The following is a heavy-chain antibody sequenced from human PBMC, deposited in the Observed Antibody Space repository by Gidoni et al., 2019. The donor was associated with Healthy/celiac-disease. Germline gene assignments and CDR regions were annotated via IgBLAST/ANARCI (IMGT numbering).Heavy chain of an antibody. D-gene: IGHD2-2*01. CDR3: ARGGAGIGSTSCNGGGWFDP. V-gene: IGHV3-64*01. CDR2: ISSNGGST. J-gene: IGHJ5*02. Sequence: EVQLVESGGGLVQPGGSLRLSCAASGFTFSSYAMHWVRQAPGKGLEYVSAISSNGGSTYYANSVKGRFTISRDNSKNTLYLQMGSLRAEDMAVYYCARGGAGIGSTSCNGGGWFDPWGQGTLVTVSS. CDR1: GFTFSSYA.